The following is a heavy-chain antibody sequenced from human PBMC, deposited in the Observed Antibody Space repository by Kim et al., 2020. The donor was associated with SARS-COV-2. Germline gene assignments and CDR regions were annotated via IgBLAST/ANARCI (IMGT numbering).Heavy chain of an antibody. CDR1: GFTFSSYA. Sequence: GGSLRLSCAASGFTFSSYAVSWVRQAPGKGLECVSIISDSGGGTYYADSVKGRFTISRDNSKNTLYLQMNSLRAEDTALYYCAKGDCSSTSCYTADSWG. D-gene: IGHD2-2*02. V-gene: IGHV3-23*01. CDR3: AKGDCSSTSCYTADS. CDR2: ISDSGGGT. J-gene: IGHJ5*01.